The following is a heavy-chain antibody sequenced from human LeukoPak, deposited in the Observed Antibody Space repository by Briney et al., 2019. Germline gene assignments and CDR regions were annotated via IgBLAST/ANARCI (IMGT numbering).Heavy chain of an antibody. Sequence: PSETLSLTCTVSGGSISSYYWSWIRQPPGKGLEWIGYIYYSGSTNYNPSLKSRVTISVDTSKNQFSLKLSSVTAADTAVYYCARVPAAKYYYYYYMDVWGKGTTVTVSS. D-gene: IGHD2-2*01. CDR3: ARVPAAKYYYYYYMDV. J-gene: IGHJ6*03. CDR1: GGSISSYY. V-gene: IGHV4-59*01. CDR2: IYYSGST.